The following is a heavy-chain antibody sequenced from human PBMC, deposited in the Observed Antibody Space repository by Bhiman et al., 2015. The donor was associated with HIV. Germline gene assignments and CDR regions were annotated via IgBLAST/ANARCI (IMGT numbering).Heavy chain of an antibody. CDR1: GFTFDDYA. Sequence: EVQLVESGGGLVQPGRSLRLSCAASGFTFDDYAMHWVRQAPGKGLEWVSGISWNSGSIGYADSVKGRFTISRDNAKNSLYLQMNSLRAEDTALYYCAKXSTAMVYYFDYVGPGNAGHRLL. V-gene: IGHV3-9*01. J-gene: IGHJ4*02. CDR3: AKXSTAMVYYFDY. D-gene: IGHD5-18*01. CDR2: ISWNSGSI.